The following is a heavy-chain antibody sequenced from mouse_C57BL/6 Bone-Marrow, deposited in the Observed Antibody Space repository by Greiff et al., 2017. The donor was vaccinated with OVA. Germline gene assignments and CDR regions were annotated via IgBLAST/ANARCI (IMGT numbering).Heavy chain of an antibody. D-gene: IGHD2-5*01. J-gene: IGHJ2*01. CDR2: ISSGSSTI. V-gene: IGHV5-17*01. CDR3: ARPGRNYVDFDD. CDR1: GFTFSDYG. Sequence: EVKLVESGGGLVKPGGSLKLSCAASGFTFSDYGMHWVRQAPEKGLEWVAYISSGSSTIYYADTVKGRFTISRDNAKNTLFLQMTSLKSEDTAMDYCARPGRNYVDFDDWGQGTTLTVSS.